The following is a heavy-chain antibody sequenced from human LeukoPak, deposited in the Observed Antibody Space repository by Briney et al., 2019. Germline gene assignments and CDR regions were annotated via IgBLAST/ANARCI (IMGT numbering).Heavy chain of an antibody. Sequence: PGGSLRLSCAASGFTFSSYAMSWVRQAPGKGLEWVSAISGSGGSTYYADSVKGRFTISRDNSKNTLYLQMNSLRAEDTAIYYCAKDVRGACTSGADCYFSGKWGQGTLVTVSS. V-gene: IGHV3-23*01. D-gene: IGHD2-21*02. CDR2: ISGSGGST. CDR1: GFTFSSYA. CDR3: AKDVRGACTSGADCYFSGK. J-gene: IGHJ4*02.